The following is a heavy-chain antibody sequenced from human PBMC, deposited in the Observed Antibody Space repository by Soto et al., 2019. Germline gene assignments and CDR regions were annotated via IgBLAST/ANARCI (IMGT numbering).Heavy chain of an antibody. V-gene: IGHV4-30-4*01. CDR3: ASGSYYYDRSGYYHY. CDR1: GGSISSGDYY. CDR2: IYYSGST. Sequence: PSETLSRTCTVSGGSISSGDYYWSWIRQPPGRGLEWIGYIYYSGSTYYNPSLKSRVTISVDTSKNQFSLKLSSVTAADTAVYYCASGSYYYDRSGYYHYWGQGILVTVS. J-gene: IGHJ4*02. D-gene: IGHD3-22*01.